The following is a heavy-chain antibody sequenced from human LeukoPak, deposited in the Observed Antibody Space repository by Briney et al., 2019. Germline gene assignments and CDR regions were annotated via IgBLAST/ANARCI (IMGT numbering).Heavy chain of an antibody. Sequence: PGGSLRLSCAASGFSFSSYNMNWVRQAPGQGLEWVSSITSSSTYTFYTDSVKGRFTISRDNARNTLYLQLDSLRAEDAAVYYCARGLAVAGSSWFDPWGQGTLVSVSS. CDR3: ARGLAVAGSSWFDP. D-gene: IGHD6-19*01. CDR2: ITSSSTYT. V-gene: IGHV3-21*01. J-gene: IGHJ5*02. CDR1: GFSFSSYN.